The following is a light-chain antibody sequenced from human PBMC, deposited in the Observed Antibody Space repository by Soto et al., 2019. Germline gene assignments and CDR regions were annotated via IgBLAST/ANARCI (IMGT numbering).Light chain of an antibody. Sequence: TQSPAFLSVSPGERATLSCRASQTVDTLLAWSHHNPGQAPRLLIYRASTKATGIPAKLSGSGSGTDFTLSISSLQSEDFAIYYYQQYNNRPITFGQGTRLEIK. CDR3: QQYNNRPIT. CDR1: QTVDTL. V-gene: IGKV3-15*01. CDR2: RAS. J-gene: IGKJ5*01.